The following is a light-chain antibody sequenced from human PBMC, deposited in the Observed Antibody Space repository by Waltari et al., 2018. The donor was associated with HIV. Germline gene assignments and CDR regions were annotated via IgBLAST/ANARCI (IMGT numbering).Light chain of an antibody. CDR2: KDN. CDR1: ILAKKY. Sequence: SFELTQPSSVSVSPGQTARITCSGDILAKKYVRWLQQRPGQAPLLIIFKDNERPSGIPELFSGSSTGTTVTLTIGGVQVEDEADYYCYSAANYIWVFGGGTRLTVL. CDR3: YSAANYIWV. J-gene: IGLJ3*02. V-gene: IGLV3-27*01.